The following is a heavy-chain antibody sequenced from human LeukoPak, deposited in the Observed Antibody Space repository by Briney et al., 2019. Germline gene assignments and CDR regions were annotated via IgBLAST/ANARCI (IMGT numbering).Heavy chain of an antibody. CDR1: GGSVSSSSYY. D-gene: IGHD6-19*01. CDR2: ISYSGGT. Sequence: SETLSLTCTVSGGSVSSSSYYWTWIRQPPGKGLEWIGYISYSGGTSYSPSLKSRVTISVDTSTKQFSLNLSSVTAADTAVYYCAREGYTSGSDAFDIWGQGTMVTVSS. CDR3: AREGYTSGSDAFDI. V-gene: IGHV4-61*01. J-gene: IGHJ3*02.